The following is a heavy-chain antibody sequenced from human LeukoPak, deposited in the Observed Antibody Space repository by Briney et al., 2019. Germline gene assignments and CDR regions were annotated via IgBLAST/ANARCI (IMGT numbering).Heavy chain of an antibody. Sequence: GGSLRLSCAASGFTFSSYWMSWVRQAPGKGLEWVANIKQDGSEKYYVDSVKGRFTISRDNAKNSLYLQMNSLRAEDTALYYCAKGLVATIHPYYFDYWGQGTLVTVSS. CDR1: GFTFSSYW. V-gene: IGHV3-7*03. CDR2: IKQDGSEK. J-gene: IGHJ4*02. D-gene: IGHD5-12*01. CDR3: AKGLVATIHPYYFDY.